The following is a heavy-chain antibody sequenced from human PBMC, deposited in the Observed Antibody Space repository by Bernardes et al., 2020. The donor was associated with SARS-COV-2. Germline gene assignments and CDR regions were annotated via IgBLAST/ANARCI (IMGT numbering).Heavy chain of an antibody. D-gene: IGHD2-2*01. Sequence: GGSLRLSCAASGITFSSNWMHWVRQAPGKGLVWVSRISGDGSVTNYADPVKGRFIISRDNAKNTLYLQMNSLRDEDTAVYYCGSSSSTCCDQWGQGTLVPVSS. J-gene: IGHJ4*02. CDR2: ISGDGSVT. CDR1: GITFSSNW. CDR3: GSSSSTCCDQ. V-gene: IGHV3-74*01.